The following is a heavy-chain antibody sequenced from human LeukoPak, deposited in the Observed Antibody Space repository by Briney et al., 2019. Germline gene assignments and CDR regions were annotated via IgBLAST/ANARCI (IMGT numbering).Heavy chain of an antibody. CDR2: IYYSGST. CDR3: ARHFSESYYVAMDY. V-gene: IGHV4-39*01. Sequence: SETLSLTCTVSGGSISSSSYYWGWIRQPPGKGLEWIGSIYYSGSTYYNPSLKSRVTISVDTSKNQFSLKLSSVTAADTAVYYCARHFSESYYVAMDYWGQGTLVTVSS. CDR1: GGSISSSSYY. J-gene: IGHJ4*02. D-gene: IGHD1-26*01.